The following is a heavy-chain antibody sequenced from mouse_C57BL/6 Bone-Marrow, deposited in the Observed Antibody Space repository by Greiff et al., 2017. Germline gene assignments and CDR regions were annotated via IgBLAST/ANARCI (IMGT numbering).Heavy chain of an antibody. CDR3: ARHFSRPLAY. D-gene: IGHD3-2*02. J-gene: IGHJ3*01. V-gene: IGHV5-12*01. CDR1: GFTFSDYY. Sequence: EVMLVESGGGLVQPGGSLKLSCAASGFTFSDYYMYWVRQTPEKRLEWVAYISNGGGSTYYPDTVKGRFTISRDNAKNTLYLQMSRLKSEDTAMYYCARHFSRPLAYWGQGTLVTVSA. CDR2: ISNGGGST.